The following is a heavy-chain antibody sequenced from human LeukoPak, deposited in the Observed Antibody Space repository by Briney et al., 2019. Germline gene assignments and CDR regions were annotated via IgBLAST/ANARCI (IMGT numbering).Heavy chain of an antibody. CDR3: ARGETEMATIKIDY. V-gene: IGHV4-39*07. Sequence: SETLSLTCTVSGGSISSSSYYWGWIRQPPGKGLEWIGSIYYSGSTYYNPSLKSRVTISVDTSKNQFSLKLSSVTAADTAVYYCARGETEMATIKIDYWGQGTLVTVSS. CDR2: IYYSGST. D-gene: IGHD5-24*01. J-gene: IGHJ4*02. CDR1: GGSISSSSYY.